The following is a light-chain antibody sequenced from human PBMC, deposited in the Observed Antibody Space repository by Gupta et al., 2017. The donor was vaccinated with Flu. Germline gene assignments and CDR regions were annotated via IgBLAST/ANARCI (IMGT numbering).Light chain of an antibody. J-gene: IGLJ3*02. CDR3: ETWDTNTRV. Sequence: QPLLTQSSSASASLGSTVKLTCTVTSGHNDFIITWHQQQPGKAPRFLMRVEDSGTFTKGSGVPARFSVSISGADRYLXIXNAQAEXDDDYDCETWDTNTRVFGGGTSLTVL. CDR2: VEDSGTF. V-gene: IGLV4-60*03. CDR1: SGHNDFI.